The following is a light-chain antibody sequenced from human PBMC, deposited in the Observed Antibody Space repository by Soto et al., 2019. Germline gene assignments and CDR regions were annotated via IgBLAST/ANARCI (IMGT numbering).Light chain of an antibody. CDR3: SSYTSSSTYV. CDR2: DVS. V-gene: IGLV2-14*01. CDR1: SSDVGGYNY. Sequence: QSVLTQPASVSGSPGQSITISCTGTSSDVGGYNYVSWYQQHPGKAPQLMIYDVSNRPSGVSRRFSGSKSGNTASLTISGLQAEDEADYYCSSYTSSSTYVFGTGTKLTVL. J-gene: IGLJ1*01.